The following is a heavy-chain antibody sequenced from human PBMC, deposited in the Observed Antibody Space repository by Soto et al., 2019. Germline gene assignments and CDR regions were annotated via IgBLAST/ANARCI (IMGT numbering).Heavy chain of an antibody. D-gene: IGHD3-10*01. CDR1: GYTFTSYY. Sequence: ASVKVSCKASGYTFTSYYMHWVRQAPGQGLEWMGIINPSGGSTSYAQKFQGRVTMTRDTSTSTVYMELSSLRSEDTAVYYCARAGSRLVRGVTSTYYYYYMDVWGKGTTVTVSS. V-gene: IGHV1-46*03. J-gene: IGHJ6*03. CDR3: ARAGSRLVRGVTSTYYYYYMDV. CDR2: INPSGGST.